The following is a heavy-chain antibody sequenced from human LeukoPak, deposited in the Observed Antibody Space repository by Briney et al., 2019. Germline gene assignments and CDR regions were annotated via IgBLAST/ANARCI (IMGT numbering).Heavy chain of an antibody. CDR2: IYHSGST. CDR3: ARSPDWLLTAPSGWFDP. CDR1: GGSISSGGYS. J-gene: IGHJ5*02. D-gene: IGHD3-9*01. V-gene: IGHV4-30-2*01. Sequence: PSETLSLTCAVSGGSISSGGYSWSWIRQPPGKGLEWIGYIYHSGSTYYNPSLKSRVTISVDRSKNQFSLKLSSVTAADTAVYYCARSPDWLLTAPSGWFDPWGQGTLVTVSS.